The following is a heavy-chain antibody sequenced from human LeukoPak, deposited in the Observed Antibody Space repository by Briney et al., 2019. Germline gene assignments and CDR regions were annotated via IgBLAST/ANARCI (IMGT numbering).Heavy chain of an antibody. CDR3: GRLVCRSTSCLYYFDY. Sequence: ASVTVSCKAAGYSFTFCCFHWMRLRPAQGLERMGWINLNSGGTNYYQQSQGRVTMTRDTSISTAYMELSGLRSDDTAVYYCGRLVCRSTSCLYYFDYWGQGTLVTVSS. J-gene: IGHJ4*02. CDR1: GYSFTFCC. CDR2: INLNSGGT. D-gene: IGHD2-2*01. V-gene: IGHV1-2*02.